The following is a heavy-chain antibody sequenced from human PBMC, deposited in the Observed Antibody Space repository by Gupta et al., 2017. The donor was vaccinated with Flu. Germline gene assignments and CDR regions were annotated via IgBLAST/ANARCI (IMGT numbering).Heavy chain of an antibody. J-gene: IGHJ4*02. CDR1: GGTFSTYN. CDR3: ATSRLIVARGYFAS. V-gene: IGHV1-69*01. Sequence: QVHLVQSGAEVKKPGSSVKVACKASGGTFSTYNISWVRQAPGQGLEWMGEISPILETGNNAQKFQGRVTITADESTGTAYMELSSLRSDDTTVYYCATSRLIVARGYFASWGQGTRVTVSS. CDR2: ISPILETG. D-gene: IGHD3-10*01.